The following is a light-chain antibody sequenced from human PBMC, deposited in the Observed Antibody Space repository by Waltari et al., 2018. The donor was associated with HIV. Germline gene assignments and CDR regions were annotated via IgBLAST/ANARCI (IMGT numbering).Light chain of an antibody. Sequence: DIQLTQSPSPLSASIGDRVTITFRASQNIDNNLNWFQQKEGKAPNLLIYSATALQTGVPSRFSGSGSGTDFTLTISSLQPEDFATYFCQQSYSTPLTFGPGTKLDI. CDR1: QNIDNN. CDR3: QQSYSTPLT. V-gene: IGKV1-39*01. J-gene: IGKJ3*01. CDR2: SAT.